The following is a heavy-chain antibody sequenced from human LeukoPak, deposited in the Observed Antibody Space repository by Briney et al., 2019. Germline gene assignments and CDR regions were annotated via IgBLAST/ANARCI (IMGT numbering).Heavy chain of an antibody. V-gene: IGHV4-30-4*08. D-gene: IGHD3-9*01. CDR2: IYYSGST. J-gene: IGHJ4*02. Sequence: SETLSLTCTFSVGSISSSSYYWGWIRQPPGKGLSWLGYIYYSGSTYYHPSLMSRVTISLHTSKTQFSLELSSATAADTAVYYCAREGGYYDILTGYYRKNYFDYWGQGTLVTVSS. CDR3: AREGGYYDILTGYYRKNYFDY. CDR1: VGSISSSSYY.